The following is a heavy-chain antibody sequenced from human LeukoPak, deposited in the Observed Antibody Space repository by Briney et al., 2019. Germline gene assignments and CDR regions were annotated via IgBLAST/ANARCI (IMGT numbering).Heavy chain of an antibody. CDR1: GYSFTSYG. CDR3: ARGLYGDYGDY. CDR2: ISAYNGNT. V-gene: IGHV1-18*01. D-gene: IGHD4-17*01. J-gene: IGHJ4*02. Sequence: GESLKISCKGSGYSFTSYGISWVRQAPGQGLEWMGWISAYNGNTNYAQKLQGRVTMTTDTSTSTAYMELRSLRSDDTAVYYCARGLYGDYGDYWGQGTLVTVSS.